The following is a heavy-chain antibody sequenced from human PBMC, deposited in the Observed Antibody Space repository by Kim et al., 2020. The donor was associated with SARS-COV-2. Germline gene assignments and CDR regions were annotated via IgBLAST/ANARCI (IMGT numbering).Heavy chain of an antibody. D-gene: IGHD3-22*01. J-gene: IGHJ5*02. CDR2: IYYSGST. Sequence: SETLSLTCTVSGGSISSSSYYWGWIRQPPGKGLEWIGSIYYSGSTYYNPSLKSRVTISVDTSKNQFSLNLNSVPAADTAVYYCARHLTSGHYLTWFDPWGQGTLVTVSS. CDR3: ARHLTSGHYLTWFDP. V-gene: IGHV4-39*01. CDR1: GGSISSSSYY.